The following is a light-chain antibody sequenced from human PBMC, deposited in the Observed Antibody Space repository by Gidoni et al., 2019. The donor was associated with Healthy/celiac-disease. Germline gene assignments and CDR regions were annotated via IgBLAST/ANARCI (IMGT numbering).Light chain of an antibody. Sequence: SSELTQDPAVSVALGQTVRITCQGDSLRSYYASWYQQKPGQAPLLVIYGKNNRPSGIPDQFSGSSSGKKASLTNNGAQGEDGAYYYWNSRESRGNHRVVGGGNKLTVL. CDR1: SLRSYY. V-gene: IGLV3-19*01. CDR3: NSRESRGNHRV. J-gene: IGLJ3*02. CDR2: GKN.